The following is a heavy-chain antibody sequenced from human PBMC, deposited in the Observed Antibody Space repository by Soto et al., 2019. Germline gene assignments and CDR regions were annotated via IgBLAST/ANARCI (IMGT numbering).Heavy chain of an antibody. CDR2: IFSNGDT. CDR1: GFTVSNNY. CDR3: ARDGTYNWV. J-gene: IGHJ4*02. D-gene: IGHD1-1*01. V-gene: IGHV3-66*01. Sequence: ELQLVASGGGLVQPGGSLRLSCAASGFTVSNNYVRWVRQAPGKGLEWVSLIFSNGDTRYADSVKRRFTISKDSSSNTLYLQINPLRAEDTAVYYCARDGTYNWVGGQGIHVTVSS.